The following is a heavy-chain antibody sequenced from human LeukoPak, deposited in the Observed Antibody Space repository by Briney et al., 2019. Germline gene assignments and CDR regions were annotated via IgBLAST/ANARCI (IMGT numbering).Heavy chain of an antibody. V-gene: IGHV3-15*01. Sequence: GGSLRLSCAASGFTFSNAWMSWVRQAPGKGLEWVGRIKSKTDGGTTDYAAPVKGRFTISRDDSKNTLYLQMNSLRTEDTAVYYCTTTYSSSWSEYFQHWGQGTLVTVSS. CDR3: TTTYSSSWSEYFQH. CDR1: GFTFSNAW. D-gene: IGHD6-13*01. J-gene: IGHJ1*01. CDR2: IKSKTDGGTT.